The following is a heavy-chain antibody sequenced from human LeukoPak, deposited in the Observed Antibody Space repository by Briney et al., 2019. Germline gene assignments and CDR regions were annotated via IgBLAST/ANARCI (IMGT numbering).Heavy chain of an antibody. Sequence: PGGSLRLSCAASGFTFSSYAMNWVRQAPGKGLEWVSTISGSGGSTYYADSVKGRFTISRDNSKNTLYPQMNSLRAEDTAVYYCATAPSGSYFDYWGQGTLVTVSS. D-gene: IGHD1-26*01. J-gene: IGHJ4*02. V-gene: IGHV3-23*01. CDR2: ISGSGGST. CDR3: ATAPSGSYFDY. CDR1: GFTFSSYA.